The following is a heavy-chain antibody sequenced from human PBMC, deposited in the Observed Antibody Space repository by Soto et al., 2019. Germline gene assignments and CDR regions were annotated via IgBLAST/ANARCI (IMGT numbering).Heavy chain of an antibody. V-gene: IGHV4-31*03. Sequence: TLSLTCTVSGGSISSGGYYWSWIRQHPGKGLEWIGYIYYSGSTYYNPSLKSRVTISVDTSKNQFSLKLSSVTAADTAVYYCARAWYYYDSSGYLDDWGQGTLVTVSS. CDR1: GGSISSGGYY. D-gene: IGHD3-22*01. CDR3: ARAWYYYDSSGYLDD. J-gene: IGHJ4*02. CDR2: IYYSGST.